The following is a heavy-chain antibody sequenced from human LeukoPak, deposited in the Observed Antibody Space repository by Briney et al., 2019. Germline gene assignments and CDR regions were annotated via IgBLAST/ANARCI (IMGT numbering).Heavy chain of an antibody. D-gene: IGHD3-22*01. CDR1: GLSVSSNF. CDR3: ARVVITTYGMDV. J-gene: IGHJ6*02. V-gene: IGHV3-23*01. Sequence: GGSLRLSCAATGLSVSSNFMSWVRQAPGKGLEWVSAISGSGGSTYYADSVKGRFTISRDNSKNTLYLQMNSLRAEDTAVYYCARVVITTYGMDVWGQGTTVTVSS. CDR2: ISGSGGST.